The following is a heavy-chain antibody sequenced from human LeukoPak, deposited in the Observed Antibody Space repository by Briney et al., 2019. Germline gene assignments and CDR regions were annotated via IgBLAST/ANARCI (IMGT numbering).Heavy chain of an antibody. CDR3: ARDNPRWSWNYGHYYMDV. Sequence: GGSLRLSCAASGFTFSSYSMNWVRQAPGKGLEWVSYISSSSSTIYYADSVKGRFTISRDNAKSSLYLQMNSLRAEDTAVYYCARDNPRWSWNYGHYYMDVWGKGTTVTVSS. J-gene: IGHJ6*03. CDR1: GFTFSSYS. CDR2: ISSSSSTI. V-gene: IGHV3-48*01. D-gene: IGHD1-7*01.